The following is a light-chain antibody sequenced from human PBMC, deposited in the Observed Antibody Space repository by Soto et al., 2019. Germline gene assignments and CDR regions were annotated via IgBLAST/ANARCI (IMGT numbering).Light chain of an antibody. CDR1: QGISSY. CDR2: AAS. Sequence: AIRMTQSPSSLSASPGDRVTITCRASQGISSYLAWYQQKPGKAPKLLIYAASTLQSGVPSRFSGSGSGTDFTLTISCLQSDDFATYYCQQYSTYPITFGQGTRLEI. CDR3: QQYSTYPIT. V-gene: IGKV1-8*01. J-gene: IGKJ5*01.